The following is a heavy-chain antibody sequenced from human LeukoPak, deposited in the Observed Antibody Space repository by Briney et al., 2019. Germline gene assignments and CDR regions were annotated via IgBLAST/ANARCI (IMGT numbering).Heavy chain of an antibody. J-gene: IGHJ4*02. CDR3: ARDSMSSSSRRFADFDY. Sequence: GGSLRLSCAASGFTFSSYSMNWVRQAPGKGLEWVSSISSSSRYIYYADSVKGRFTISRDNAKNSLYLQMNSLRAEDTAVYYCARDSMSSSSRRFADFDYWGQGTLVTVSS. V-gene: IGHV3-21*01. CDR2: ISSSSRYI. CDR1: GFTFSSYS. D-gene: IGHD6-6*01.